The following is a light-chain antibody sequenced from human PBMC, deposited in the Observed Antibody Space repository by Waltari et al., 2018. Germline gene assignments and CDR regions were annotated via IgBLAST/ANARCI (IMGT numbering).Light chain of an antibody. CDR2: WAS. J-gene: IGKJ3*01. CDR3: QQYYSPPPLFT. Sequence: DIVMTQSPDSLAVSLGERATINCKSSQTVLDSSNNRNYSAWYQQKPGTPPKLLIYWASARESGVPDRFSGSGSGPDFALTITSLQAEDVAVYYCQQYYSPPPLFTFGPGTKVDIK. V-gene: IGKV4-1*01. CDR1: QTVLDSSNNRNY.